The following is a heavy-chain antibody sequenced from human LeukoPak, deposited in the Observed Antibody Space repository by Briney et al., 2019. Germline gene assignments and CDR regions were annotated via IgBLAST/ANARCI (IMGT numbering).Heavy chain of an antibody. CDR3: AREGSDLVVISLDY. D-gene: IGHD3-22*01. CDR1: GFTFSNAW. J-gene: IGHJ4*02. V-gene: IGHV3-48*02. Sequence: GGSLRLSCAASGFTFSNAWMSWVRQAPGKGLEWVSYISSSSSTIYYADSVKGRFTISRDNAKNSLYLQMNSLRDEDTAVYYCAREGSDLVVISLDYWGQGTLVTVSS. CDR2: ISSSSSTI.